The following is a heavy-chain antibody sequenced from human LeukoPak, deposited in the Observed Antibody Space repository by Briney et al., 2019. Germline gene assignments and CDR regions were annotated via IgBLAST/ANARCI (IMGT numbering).Heavy chain of an antibody. Sequence: GGSLRLSCAASGFILRSYAMHWVRQAPGKGLEWVALVSHDGSNDCYTDSVKGRFIISRDNSKNTVYLQMNRLREGDTAVYYCARARVTSTLKNSYYYVMDVWGEGTTVTVSS. V-gene: IGHV3-30*03. CDR2: VSHDGSND. D-gene: IGHD2-21*02. CDR1: GFILRSYA. J-gene: IGHJ6*04. CDR3: ARARVTSTLKNSYYYVMDV.